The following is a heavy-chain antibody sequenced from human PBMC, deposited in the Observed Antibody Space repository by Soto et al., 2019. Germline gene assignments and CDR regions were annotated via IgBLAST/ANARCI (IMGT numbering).Heavy chain of an antibody. CDR2: IYYSGST. V-gene: IGHV4-59*01. CDR1: GGSISSYY. J-gene: IGHJ4*02. Sequence: SSETLSLTCTVSGGSISSYYWSWIRQPPGKGLEWIGYIYYSGSTNYNPSLKSRVTISVDTSKNQFSLKLSSVTAADTAVYYCAKAAAGTRDYFDYWGQGTLVTVS. CDR3: AKAAAGTRDYFDY. D-gene: IGHD6-13*01.